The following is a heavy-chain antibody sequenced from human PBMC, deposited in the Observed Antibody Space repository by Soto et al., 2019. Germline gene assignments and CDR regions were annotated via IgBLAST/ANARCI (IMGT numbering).Heavy chain of an antibody. CDR3: ARQEWDYYDSSGSRPVDY. Sequence: GESLKSHYKGSGYRFTSYWIGGVRHRPGKGLAWMGIIYPGDSDTRYSPSFQGQVTISADKSISTAYLQWSSLKASDTAMYYCARQEWDYYDSSGSRPVDYWGQGTLVTV. CDR2: IYPGDSDT. J-gene: IGHJ4*02. D-gene: IGHD3-22*01. V-gene: IGHV5-51*01. CDR1: GYRFTSYW.